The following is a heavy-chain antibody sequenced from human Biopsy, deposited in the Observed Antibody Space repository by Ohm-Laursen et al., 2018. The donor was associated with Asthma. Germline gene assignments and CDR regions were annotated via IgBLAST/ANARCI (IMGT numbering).Heavy chain of an antibody. Sequence: SLRLSCTASGFSFSNYGMHWVRQAPGKGLEWVAVISFDGSNKYYADSVKGRFTISRDNFRNTVHLQMSSLRPEDSAVYYCTRDRFYNSVTSESFYYGVDVWGQGTTVTVSS. CDR2: ISFDGSNK. D-gene: IGHD2-21*02. V-gene: IGHV3-30*03. CDR3: TRDRFYNSVTSESFYYGVDV. J-gene: IGHJ6*02. CDR1: GFSFSNYG.